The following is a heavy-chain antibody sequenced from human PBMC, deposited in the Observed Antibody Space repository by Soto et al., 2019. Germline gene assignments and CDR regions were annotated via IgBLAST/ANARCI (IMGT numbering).Heavy chain of an antibody. CDR3: ASLGRITMVSNQEPDY. J-gene: IGHJ4*02. CDR2: IDPSDSYT. D-gene: IGHD3-10*01. Sequence: EVQLVQSGAEVKKPGESLRISCKGSGYSFTSYWISWVRQMPGKGLEWMGRIDPSDSYTNYSPSFQGHVTISADKSISTAYLQWSSLKASDTAMYYCASLGRITMVSNQEPDYWGQGTLVTVSS. CDR1: GYSFTSYW. V-gene: IGHV5-10-1*03.